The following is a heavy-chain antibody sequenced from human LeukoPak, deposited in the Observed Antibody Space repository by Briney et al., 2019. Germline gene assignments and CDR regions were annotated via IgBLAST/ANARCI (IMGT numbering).Heavy chain of an antibody. CDR1: GFTFSSYS. CDR3: ARELGYCTSTSCLYGFDY. D-gene: IGHD2-2*01. CDR2: ISYSSTTV. V-gene: IGHV3-48*02. J-gene: IGHJ4*02. Sequence: GGSLRLSCAASGFTFSSYSMNWVRQAPGKGLEWVSYISYSSTTVYYAEAVKGRCTISRDNAKNSLYLQANSLRDEDTAVYYCARELGYCTSTSCLYGFDYWGQGTLVTVSS.